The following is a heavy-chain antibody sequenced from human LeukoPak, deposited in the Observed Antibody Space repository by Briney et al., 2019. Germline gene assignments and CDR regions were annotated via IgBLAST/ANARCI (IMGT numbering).Heavy chain of an antibody. CDR3: ARVFRPNYYDSSGRQTFDAFDI. CDR1: GGSISSYY. D-gene: IGHD3-22*01. CDR2: IYYSGST. V-gene: IGHV4-59*01. J-gene: IGHJ3*02. Sequence: PSETLSLTCTVSGGSISSYYWSWIRQPPGKGLEWIGYIYYSGSTNYNPSLKSRVTISVDTSKNQFSLKLSSVTAADTAVYYCARVFRPNYYDSSGRQTFDAFDIWGQGTMVTVSS.